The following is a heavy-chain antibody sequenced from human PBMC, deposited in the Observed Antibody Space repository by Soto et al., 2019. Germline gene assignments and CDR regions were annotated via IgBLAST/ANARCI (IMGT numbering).Heavy chain of an antibody. CDR3: ARELLPGGDYLDV. J-gene: IGHJ6*03. CDR2: IYYSGST. Sequence: QVQLQESGPGLVKPSETLSLTCTVSGGSISSYYWSWIRQPPGKGLEWIGYIYYSGSTNYNPSLKSRVTISGDTSKNQFSLQLSSVTAADSAVYYCARELLPGGDYLDVWGKGTTVTVSS. CDR1: GGSISSYY. V-gene: IGHV4-59*01. D-gene: IGHD7-27*01.